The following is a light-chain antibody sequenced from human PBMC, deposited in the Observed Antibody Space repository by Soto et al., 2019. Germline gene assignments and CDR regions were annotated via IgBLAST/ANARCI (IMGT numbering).Light chain of an antibody. V-gene: IGLV2-23*01. CDR2: EGS. CDR1: NSDVGDYNL. Sequence: QSVLTQPASVSGSPGQSITISCTGTNSDVGDYNLVSWYQQHPGRAPKLMIYEGSKRPSGVSNRFSGSKSGNTASLTISGLQAEDEADYYCCSYAPNSPWVFGGGTKLTVL. J-gene: IGLJ3*02. CDR3: CSYAPNSPWV.